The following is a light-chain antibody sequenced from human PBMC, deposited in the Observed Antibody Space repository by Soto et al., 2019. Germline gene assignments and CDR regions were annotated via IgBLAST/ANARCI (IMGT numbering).Light chain of an antibody. CDR1: SSNIGAGYD. CDR2: GNI. CDR3: QSYDSNLSGSYV. Sequence: QSVLTQPPSVSGAPGQRVTISCTGSSSNIGAGYDVHWYQQLPGTAPKLLIYGNINRPSGVPDRFSGSKSGTSASLAITGLQAEDEADYYCQSYDSNLSGSYVFGTGTKLTVL. J-gene: IGLJ1*01. V-gene: IGLV1-40*01.